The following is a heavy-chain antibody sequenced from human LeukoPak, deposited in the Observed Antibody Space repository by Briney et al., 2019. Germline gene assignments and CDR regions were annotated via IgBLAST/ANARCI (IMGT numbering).Heavy chain of an antibody. CDR3: ARHPSSLQWLLFYYGMDV. V-gene: IGHV4-39*01. D-gene: IGHD3-3*01. CDR2: IYYSGST. Sequence: PGGSLRLSCAASGFTFSSYAMSWVRQPPGKGLEWIGSIYYSGSTYYNPSLKSRVTISVDTSKNQFSLKLSSVTAADTAVYYCARHPSSLQWLLFYYGMDVWGQGTTVTVSS. J-gene: IGHJ6*02. CDR1: GFTFSSYA.